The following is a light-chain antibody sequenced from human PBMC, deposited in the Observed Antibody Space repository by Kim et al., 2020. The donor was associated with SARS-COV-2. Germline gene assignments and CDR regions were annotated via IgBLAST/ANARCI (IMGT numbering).Light chain of an antibody. Sequence: LVLTQSPSASASLGASVKLTCTLSSGHSSYAIAWHQQQPEKGPRYLMKLNSDGSHSKGDGIPDRFSGSSSGAERYLTISSLQSEDEADYYCQTWGPVFGGGTQLTVL. CDR3: QTWGPV. CDR1: SGHSSYA. V-gene: IGLV4-69*01. CDR2: LNSDGSH. J-gene: IGLJ2*01.